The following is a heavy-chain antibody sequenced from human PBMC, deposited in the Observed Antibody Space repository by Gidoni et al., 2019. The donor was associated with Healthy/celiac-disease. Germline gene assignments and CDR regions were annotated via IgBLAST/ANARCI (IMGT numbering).Heavy chain of an antibody. CDR1: GFPFSRSA. CDR3: AGVPTYDILTGYYFDY. V-gene: IGHV3-30-3*01. Sequence: QVQLVASGGGVVHPGRSLSLSCAASGFPFSRSAMHWVRQAPGKGLAWVAVISYDGSNKYYADSVKGRFTISRDNSKNTLYLQMNSLRAEDTAVYYCAGVPTYDILTGYYFDYWGQGTLVTVSS. CDR2: ISYDGSNK. J-gene: IGHJ4*02. D-gene: IGHD3-9*01.